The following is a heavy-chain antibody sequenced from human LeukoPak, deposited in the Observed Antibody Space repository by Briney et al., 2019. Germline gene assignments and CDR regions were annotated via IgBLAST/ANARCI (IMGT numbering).Heavy chain of an antibody. V-gene: IGHV3-64D*06. Sequence: GGSLRLSCSASGFTFSSYAMHWVRQAPGKGLEYVSAISSNGGSTYYADSVKGRFTISRDNSKNTLYLQMSSLRAEDTAVYYCAKDRGDFWSAFDYWGQGTLVTVSS. CDR1: GFTFSSYA. D-gene: IGHD3-3*01. CDR2: ISSNGGST. CDR3: AKDRGDFWSAFDY. J-gene: IGHJ4*02.